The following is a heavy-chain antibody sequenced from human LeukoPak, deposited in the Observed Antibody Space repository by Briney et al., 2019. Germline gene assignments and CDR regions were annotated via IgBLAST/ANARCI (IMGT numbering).Heavy chain of an antibody. J-gene: IGHJ4*02. V-gene: IGHV3-33*01. CDR3: ARDLDGYNPDY. D-gene: IGHD5-24*01. CDR1: GFTFSSYG. CDR2: IWYDGSNK. Sequence: GGSLRLSCAASGFTFSSYGMHWVRQAPGKGLEWVAVIWYDGSNKYYADSVKGRFTISRDSSKNALYLQMNSLRVEDTAVYYCARDLDGYNPDYWGQGTLVTVSS.